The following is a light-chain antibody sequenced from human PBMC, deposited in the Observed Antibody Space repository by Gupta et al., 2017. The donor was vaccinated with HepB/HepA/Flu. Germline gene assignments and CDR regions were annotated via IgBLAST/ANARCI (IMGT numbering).Light chain of an antibody. V-gene: IGKV3-11*01. CDR2: AAS. Sequence: EIVLTQSPATLSLSPGERATLSCRASQSASSYLAWYQQKPGQAPRLLIYAASNRATGIPDRFSGSGSGTDFTLTSSSREPEDFAVYYWQQGSHLNTFGQGTRLEIK. J-gene: IGKJ5*01. CDR3: QQGSHLNT. CDR1: QSASSY.